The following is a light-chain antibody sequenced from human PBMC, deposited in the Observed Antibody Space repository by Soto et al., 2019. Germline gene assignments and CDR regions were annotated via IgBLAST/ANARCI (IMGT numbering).Light chain of an antibody. Sequence: EIVLTQSPGTLSLSPGERATLSCRASQSVNSYLAWYQQKVGQAPRLLIYGASSRATGIPDRFSGSGSGTDFTLTFSRLDPEDFAVCYCQQYGRSPWTFGQGTKVDIK. CDR3: QQYGRSPWT. CDR1: QSVNSY. CDR2: GAS. V-gene: IGKV3-20*01. J-gene: IGKJ1*01.